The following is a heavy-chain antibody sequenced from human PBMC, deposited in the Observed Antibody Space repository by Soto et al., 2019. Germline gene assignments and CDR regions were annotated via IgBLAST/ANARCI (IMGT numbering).Heavy chain of an antibody. D-gene: IGHD6-19*01. CDR3: ARVHVMVVAGSTFDY. J-gene: IGHJ4*01. CDR1: GGSISSYY. V-gene: IGHV4-59*01. CDR2: IYYSGST. Sequence: SETLSLTCTVSGGSISSYYWSWIRQPPGKGLEWIGYIYYSGSTNYNPSLKSRVTISVDTSKNQFSLKLSSVTAADTAVYYCARVHVMVVAGSTFDYWGHGTLVTVSS.